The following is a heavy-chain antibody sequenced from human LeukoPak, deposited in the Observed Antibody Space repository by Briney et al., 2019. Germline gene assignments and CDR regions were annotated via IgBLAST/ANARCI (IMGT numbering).Heavy chain of an antibody. CDR2: ISGSSSYI. CDR1: GFTFSSYS. J-gene: IGHJ4*02. V-gene: IGHV3-21*01. D-gene: IGHD6-6*01. CDR3: ATLRGGSSSGFDY. Sequence: GGSLRLSCAASGFTFSSYSMNWVRQAPGKGLEWVSSISGSSSYIYYADSVKGRFTISRDNAKNSLYLQMNSLRAEDTAVYYCATLRGGSSSGFDYWGQGTLVTVSS.